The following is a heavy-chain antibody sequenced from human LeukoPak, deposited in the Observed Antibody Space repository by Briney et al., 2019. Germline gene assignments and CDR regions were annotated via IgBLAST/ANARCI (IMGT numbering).Heavy chain of an antibody. CDR2: IYPGDSDT. J-gene: IGHJ4*02. Sequence: GESLKISCKGSGYRFTSYWIGWVRPMPGKGLEWMGIIYPGDSDTRYSPSFQGQVTLSADKSVSTAYLQWSSLKASDTAMYYCARPLNDYSSGWFPPPYYFDYWGQGTLVTVSS. CDR3: ARPLNDYSSGWFPPPYYFDY. D-gene: IGHD6-19*01. CDR1: GYRFTSYW. V-gene: IGHV5-51*01.